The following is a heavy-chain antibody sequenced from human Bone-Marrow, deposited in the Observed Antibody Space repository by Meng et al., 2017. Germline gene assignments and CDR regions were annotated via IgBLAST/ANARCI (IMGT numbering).Heavy chain of an antibody. D-gene: IGHD3-10*01. CDR3: AREVSPYYYGSGSENWFDP. Sequence: VKRPGPGPGLVRPSETRSLPCTVSGGSVSSGSYYWSWIRQPPGKGLEWIGYIYYSGSTNYNPSLKSRVTISVDTSKNQFSLKLSSVTAADTAVYYCAREVSPYYYGSGSENWFDPWGQGTLVTVSS. CDR1: GGSVSSGSYY. CDR2: IYYSGST. V-gene: IGHV4-61*01. J-gene: IGHJ5*02.